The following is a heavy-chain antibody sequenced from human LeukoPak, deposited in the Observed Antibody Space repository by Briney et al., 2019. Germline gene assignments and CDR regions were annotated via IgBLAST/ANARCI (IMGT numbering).Heavy chain of an antibody. CDR2: IYSGGST. D-gene: IGHD5-18*01. V-gene: IGHV3-53*01. J-gene: IGHJ4*02. CDR1: GFTVSSNY. Sequence: GGSLRLSCAASGFTVSSNYMSWVRQAPGKGLEWVSAIYSGGSTYYADSVKGRFTISRDNSKNTLYLQMNSLRAEDTAVYYCARDLPLGYSYGYDYWGQGTLVTVSS. CDR3: ARDLPLGYSYGYDY.